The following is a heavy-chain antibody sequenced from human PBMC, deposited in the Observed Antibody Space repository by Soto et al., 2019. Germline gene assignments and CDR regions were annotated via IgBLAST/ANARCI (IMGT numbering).Heavy chain of an antibody. J-gene: IGHJ6*02. V-gene: IGHV1-69*02. CDR3: ARSGRSPHSSSWYRPEYYYYYGMDV. Sequence: ASVKVSCKASGGTFSSYTISWVRQAPGQGLEWMGRIIPILGIANYAQKFQGRVTITADKSTSTAYMELSSLRSEDTAVYYCARSGRSPHSSSWYRPEYYYYYGMDVWG. CDR2: IIPILGIA. CDR1: GGTFSSYT. D-gene: IGHD6-13*01.